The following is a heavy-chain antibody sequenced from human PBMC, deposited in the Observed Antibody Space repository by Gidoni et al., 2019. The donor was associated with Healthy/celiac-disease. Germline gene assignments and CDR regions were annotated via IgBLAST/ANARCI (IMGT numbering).Heavy chain of an antibody. CDR3: AIYESSGYYYGDY. CDR1: GGSISSSSYY. D-gene: IGHD3-22*01. J-gene: IGHJ4*02. Sequence: QLQLQESGPGLVKPSATLSLTCTVSGGSISSSSYYWGWIRQPPGQGLEWIGSLDYSGSTYYNPSRKRRVTISVDTSKNQFSLKLSSVNAADTAGYYGAIYESSGYYYGDYWGQGTLVTVSS. CDR2: LDYSGST. V-gene: IGHV4-39*01.